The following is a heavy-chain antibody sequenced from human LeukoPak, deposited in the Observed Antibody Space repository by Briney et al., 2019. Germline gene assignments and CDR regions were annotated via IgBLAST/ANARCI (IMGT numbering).Heavy chain of an antibody. Sequence: PAETLSLTCTVSGGYISNNYRSWVRQPPGKGLEWIGYIYYSGGTNYNPSLNSRVTISVDTSKNQFSLKLSSVTATDTAVYYCARHPGNDFGDYETDWGQGTLVTVSS. J-gene: IGHJ4*02. CDR3: ARHPGNDFGDYETD. CDR2: IYYSGGT. CDR1: GGYISNNY. D-gene: IGHD4-17*01. V-gene: IGHV4-59*08.